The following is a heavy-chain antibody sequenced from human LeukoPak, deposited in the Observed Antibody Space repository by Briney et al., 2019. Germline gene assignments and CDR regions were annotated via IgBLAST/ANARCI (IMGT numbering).Heavy chain of an antibody. V-gene: IGHV7-4-1*02. CDR1: GYTFTSYA. Sequence: ASVKVSCKASGYTFTSYAMNWVRQAPGQGIEWMGWINTNTGNPTYAQGFTGRFVFSLDTSVSTAYLQISSLKAEDTAVYCCARESNVNWFDPWGQGTLVTVSS. CDR3: ARESNVNWFDP. J-gene: IGHJ5*02. CDR2: INTNTGNP.